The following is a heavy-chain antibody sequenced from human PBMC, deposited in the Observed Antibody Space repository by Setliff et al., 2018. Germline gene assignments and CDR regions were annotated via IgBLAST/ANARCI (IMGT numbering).Heavy chain of an antibody. D-gene: IGHD6-19*01. CDR2: IYYSGYT. J-gene: IGHJ4*02. CDR3: ARLSVQKKANGWAYFDY. Sequence: SETLSLTCTVSGGSISSRTYYWSWIRQPAGKGLEWSGYIYYSGYTYSNPFFKSRVTTSVDTSKSQFSLTLTSLTAADTAVYFCARLSVQKKANGWAYFDYWGLGTLVTVSS. CDR1: GGSISSRTYY. V-gene: IGHV4-61*10.